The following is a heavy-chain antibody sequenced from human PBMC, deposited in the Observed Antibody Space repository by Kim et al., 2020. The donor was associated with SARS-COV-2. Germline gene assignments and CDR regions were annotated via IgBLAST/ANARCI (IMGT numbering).Heavy chain of an antibody. J-gene: IGHJ4*02. D-gene: IGHD6-6*01. Sequence: GGSLRLSCAASGFTFSSYGMHWVRQAPGKGLEWVAVIWYDGSNKYYADSVKGRFTISRDNSKNTLYLQMKSLRAEDTAVDYCARDGAEYSSPWFDYWGQG. CDR1: GFTFSSYG. CDR3: ARDGAEYSSPWFDY. V-gene: IGHV3-33*01. CDR2: IWYDGSNK.